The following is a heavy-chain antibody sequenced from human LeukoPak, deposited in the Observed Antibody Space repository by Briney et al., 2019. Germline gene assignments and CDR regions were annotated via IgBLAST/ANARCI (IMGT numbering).Heavy chain of an antibody. J-gene: IGHJ4*02. CDR3: AKDQSGWYQSSHYFDY. CDR2: ISGSGGST. V-gene: IGHV3-23*01. CDR1: GFTFSSYA. D-gene: IGHD6-19*01. Sequence: GGSLRLSCAASGFTFSSYAMSWVRQAPGKGLDWVSAISGSGGSTYYADSVKGRFTIFRDNSKNTLYLQMNSLRAEDTAVYYCAKDQSGWYQSSHYFDYWGQGTLVTVSS.